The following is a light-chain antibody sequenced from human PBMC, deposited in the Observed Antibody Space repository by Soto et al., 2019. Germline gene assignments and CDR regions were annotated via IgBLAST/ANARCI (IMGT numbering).Light chain of an antibody. CDR1: QSVSSSY. V-gene: IGKV3-20*01. J-gene: IGKJ1*01. CDR2: DAS. Sequence: EIVLTQSPGTLSLSPGERATLSCRASQSVSSSYLAWYQQKPGQAPRLLIYDASSRATGIPDRFSGSGARTDFTLTISRLEPEDFAVYYCQQDGSSPKTFGQGTKVEIK. CDR3: QQDGSSPKT.